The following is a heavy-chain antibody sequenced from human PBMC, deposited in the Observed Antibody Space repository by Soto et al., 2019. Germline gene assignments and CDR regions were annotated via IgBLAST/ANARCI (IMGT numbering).Heavy chain of an antibody. D-gene: IGHD1-1*01. Sequence: QVQLVQSGAEVQKPGSSVKVSCKASGGTFSRYAISWVRQAPGQGLEWMGGIIPIFGTANYAQKFQGRVTITADESTSTAYMELSSLRSEDTAVYYCARVTGTYPRGGYYFDYWGQGTLVTVSS. CDR1: GGTFSRYA. J-gene: IGHJ4*02. V-gene: IGHV1-69*01. CDR2: IIPIFGTA. CDR3: ARVTGTYPRGGYYFDY.